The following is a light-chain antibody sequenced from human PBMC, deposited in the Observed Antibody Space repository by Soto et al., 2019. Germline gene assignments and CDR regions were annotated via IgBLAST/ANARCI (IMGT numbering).Light chain of an antibody. CDR1: QSVSSSY. CDR3: WRSSRSPCT. J-gene: IGKJ1*01. Sequence: EIVLPQSPGTLSLSPGERATLSCRASQSVSSSYLAWYQQKPGQAPRLLIYGASSRATGIPDRFRGSGSGTYFPLAIATRGVVSLVLLHWWRSSRSPCTLAQGPKGEI. CDR2: GAS. V-gene: IGKV3-20*01.